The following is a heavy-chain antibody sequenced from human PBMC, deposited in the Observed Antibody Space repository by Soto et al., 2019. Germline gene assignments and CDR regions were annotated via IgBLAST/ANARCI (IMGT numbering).Heavy chain of an antibody. CDR3: ASSLGYSGYDDWVDP. J-gene: IGHJ5*02. V-gene: IGHV4-39*01. CDR1: AGAIRTCSHF. Sequence: ETCCHPWTGSAGAIRTCSHFLSWLRLHQGKGREWIGTIYYGGNTYYNSPLRSRVTISVDTSKNQFSLRVSSVTAADTAVYYCASSLGYSGYDDWVDPWGPVTLVTVS. D-gene: IGHD5-12*01. CDR2: IYYGGNT.